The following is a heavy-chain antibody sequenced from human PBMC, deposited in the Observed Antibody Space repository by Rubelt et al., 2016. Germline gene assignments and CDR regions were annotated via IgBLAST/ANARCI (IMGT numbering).Heavy chain of an antibody. V-gene: IGHV3-30*04. Sequence: QVQLVASGGGVVQPGRSLRLSCAVSGFTFRNYAMHWVRQAQGKGLEGVAVISNDGRNKNYADSVKGRFTISRDNSKNTRYLQMKSLRPDGTVSYYCATDYYDSGSRGQWGQGSLVTVSS. CDR1: GFTFRNYA. J-gene: IGHJ4*02. CDR3: ATDYYDSGSRGQ. D-gene: IGHD3-10*01. CDR2: ISNDGRNK.